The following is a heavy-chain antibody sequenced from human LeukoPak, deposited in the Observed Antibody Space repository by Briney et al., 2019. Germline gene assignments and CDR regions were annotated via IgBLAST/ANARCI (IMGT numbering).Heavy chain of an antibody. Sequence: GRSLRLSCAASGFTFSSYAMHWVRQAPGKGLKWVAVISYDGSNKYYADSVKGRFTISRDNSKNTLYLQMNSLRAEDTAVYYCARDTLGDYDYWGQGTLVTVSS. CDR2: ISYDGSNK. J-gene: IGHJ4*02. CDR1: GFTFSSYA. V-gene: IGHV3-30-3*01. D-gene: IGHD2-15*01. CDR3: ARDTLGDYDY.